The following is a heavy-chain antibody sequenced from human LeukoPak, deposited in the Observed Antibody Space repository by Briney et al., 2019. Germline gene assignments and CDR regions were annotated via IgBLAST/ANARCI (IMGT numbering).Heavy chain of an antibody. V-gene: IGHV3-23*01. J-gene: IGHJ4*02. Sequence: RSGGSLRLSCAASGFTFSSYAMSWVRQAPGKGLEWVSAIIGSGGSTYYADSVKGRFTISRDNSKNTLYLQMNSLRAEDTAVYYCARDPRGSTGLSQWLPTGYYFDYWGQGTLVTVSS. CDR3: ARDPRGSTGLSQWLPTGYYFDY. CDR2: IIGSGGST. CDR1: GFTFSSYA. D-gene: IGHD6-19*01.